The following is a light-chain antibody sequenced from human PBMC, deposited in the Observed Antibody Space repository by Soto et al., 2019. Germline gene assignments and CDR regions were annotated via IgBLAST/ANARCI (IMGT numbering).Light chain of an antibody. V-gene: IGKV3-11*01. CDR1: QSVCTY. Sequence: EVVLTQSPATLSLSPGERATLSCRASQSVCTYLVWYQQKHGQPPSLLIYDASNRATDVPVRFSGSGSGTDFTLTISSLEPEDVAVYYCQQRNSWPITFGQGTRLEIK. CDR3: QQRNSWPIT. J-gene: IGKJ5*01. CDR2: DAS.